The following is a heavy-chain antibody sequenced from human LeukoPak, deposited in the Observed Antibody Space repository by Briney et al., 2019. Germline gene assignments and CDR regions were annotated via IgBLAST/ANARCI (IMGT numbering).Heavy chain of an antibody. CDR3: ATSSGWTGTFDY. Sequence: GGSLRLSCAASGFIFSNAWMAWVRQAPGKGLEWVGRIKSKSDGGTTDYAAPVKGRFTISRDDSKNTLYLQMNSLKTEDTAVYFCATSSGWTGTFDYWGQGTLVTASS. CDR1: GFIFSNAW. D-gene: IGHD6-19*01. J-gene: IGHJ4*02. V-gene: IGHV3-15*01. CDR2: IKSKSDGGTT.